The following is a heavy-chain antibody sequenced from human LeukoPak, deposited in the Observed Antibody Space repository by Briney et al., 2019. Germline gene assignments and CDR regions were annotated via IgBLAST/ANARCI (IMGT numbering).Heavy chain of an antibody. CDR2: IFYSGNT. J-gene: IGHJ4*02. V-gene: IGHV4-39*07. D-gene: IGHD6-13*01. CDR3: ARVNGYSLDY. Sequence: SETLSLTCTVSSGSIRSSNYYWGWIRQPPGKALEWLGSIFYSGNTYYNPSLKSRVTMSVDTSKNQFSLKLSSVTAADTAVYYCARVNGYSLDYRGQGTLVTVSS. CDR1: SGSIRSSNYY.